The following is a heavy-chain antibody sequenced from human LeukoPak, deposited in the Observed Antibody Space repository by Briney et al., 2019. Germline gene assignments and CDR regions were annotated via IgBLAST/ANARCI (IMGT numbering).Heavy chain of an antibody. CDR3: ARDSRRYYYGSGSYYIDC. V-gene: IGHV4-38-2*02. Sequence: PSETLSLTCAVSGYSISSGYYWGWIRQPPGKGLEWIGSIYHSGSTYYNPSLKSRVTISVDTSKNQFSLKLSSVTAADTAVYYCARDSRRYYYGSGSYYIDCWGQGTLVTVSS. D-gene: IGHD3-10*01. J-gene: IGHJ4*02. CDR2: IYHSGST. CDR1: GYSISSGYY.